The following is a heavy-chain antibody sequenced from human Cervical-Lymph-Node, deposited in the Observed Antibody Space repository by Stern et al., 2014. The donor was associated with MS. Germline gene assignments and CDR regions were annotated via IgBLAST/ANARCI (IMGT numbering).Heavy chain of an antibody. CDR2: ISGSGGST. CDR3: AKQETTMVQTYGMDV. V-gene: IGHV3-23*04. D-gene: IGHD3-10*01. CDR1: GFTFSGYA. Sequence: EVQLVESGGGLVQPGGSLRLSCAASGFTFSGYAMNWVRQAPVKGLEWGSAISGSGGSTYDADSVKGRFTISRDNSKNTLYLQMNSLRAEDTAVYYCAKQETTMVQTYGMDVWGQGTTVTVSS. J-gene: IGHJ6*02.